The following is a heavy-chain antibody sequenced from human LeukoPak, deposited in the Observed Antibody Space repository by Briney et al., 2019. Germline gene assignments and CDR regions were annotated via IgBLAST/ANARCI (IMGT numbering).Heavy chain of an antibody. CDR3: ARGLDTYKSGVD. Sequence: SETLSLTCAVYGGSFSGYYCTWIRQAPGKGLEWIGEIHPSGSTNYNPSLMGRVSLLLDTSKNQFSLRLSSVTAADTAVYFCARGLDTYKSGVDWGQGTLVTVSS. D-gene: IGHD1-26*01. J-gene: IGHJ4*02. CDR2: IHPSGST. CDR1: GGSFSGYY. V-gene: IGHV4-34*01.